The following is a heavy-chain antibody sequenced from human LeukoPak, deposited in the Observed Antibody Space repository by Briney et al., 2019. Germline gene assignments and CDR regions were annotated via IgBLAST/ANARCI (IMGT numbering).Heavy chain of an antibody. Sequence: SVKVSCKASGGTFSSYAISWVRQAPGQGLEWMGRIIPIFGTANYAQKFQGRVTITTDESTSTAYMELSSLRSEDTAVYYCARDWVGGWLGESLYDAFDIWGQGTMVTVSS. CDR3: ARDWVGGWLGESLYDAFDI. D-gene: IGHD3-10*01. J-gene: IGHJ3*02. CDR1: GGTFSSYA. V-gene: IGHV1-69*05. CDR2: IIPIFGTA.